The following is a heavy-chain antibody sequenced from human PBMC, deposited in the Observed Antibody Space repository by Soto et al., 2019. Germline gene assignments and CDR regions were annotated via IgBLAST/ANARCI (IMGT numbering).Heavy chain of an antibody. CDR3: ARLEAKDDVADY. D-gene: IGHD1-1*01. V-gene: IGHV4-39*01. J-gene: IGHJ4*02. CDR2: IYYSGST. Sequence: QLQLQESGPGLVKPSETLSLTCTVSGGSISSSSYYWGWIRQPPGKGLEWIGSIYYSGSTYYNPSLKSRVTISVYTSKNQFSLKLSSVTAADTAVYYCARLEAKDDVADYWGQGTLVTVSS. CDR1: GGSISSSSYY.